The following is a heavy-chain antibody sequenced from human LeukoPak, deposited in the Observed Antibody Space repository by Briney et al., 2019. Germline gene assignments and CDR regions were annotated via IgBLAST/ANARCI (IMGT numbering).Heavy chain of an antibody. V-gene: IGHV3-48*02. Sequence: PGGSLRLSCAASGFSFSTYSMNWVRQAPRKGLEMVSYISSSSETIYYADSVKGRFTISRDNAKNSLYLQMNRLGDEDTAVYFCARIPWSQSEHFQYWGQGTLVTVSS. CDR2: ISSSSETI. D-gene: IGHD3-3*01. CDR3: ARIPWSQSEHFQY. CDR1: GFSFSTYS. J-gene: IGHJ1*01.